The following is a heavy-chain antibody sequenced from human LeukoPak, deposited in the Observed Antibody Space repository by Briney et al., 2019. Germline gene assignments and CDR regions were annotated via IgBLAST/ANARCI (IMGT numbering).Heavy chain of an antibody. D-gene: IGHD6-19*01. Sequence: GGSLRLSCAASGFIVTSNYMSWVRQAPGKGLEWVSVIYSGGSTYSADSVKGRFTISRDNSKNTRYLHMNSLRAEDTAVYYCAGVGGSDWYFDYWGQGTLVTVSS. CDR1: GFIVTSNY. CDR3: AGVGGSDWYFDY. V-gene: IGHV3-53*01. J-gene: IGHJ4*02. CDR2: IYSGGST.